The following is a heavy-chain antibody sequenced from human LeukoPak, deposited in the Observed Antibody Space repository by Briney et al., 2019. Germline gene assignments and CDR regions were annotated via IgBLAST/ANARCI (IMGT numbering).Heavy chain of an antibody. D-gene: IGHD5-18*01. CDR1: GGSISSYY. V-gene: IGHV4-59*01. CDR2: IYYSGST. CDR3: ARDLWGTAMDYFDY. J-gene: IGHJ4*02. Sequence: PSETLSLTCTVSGGSISSYYWSWIRQPPGKGLEWIGYIYYSGSTNYNPSLKSRVTISVDTSKNQFSLKLSSVTAADTAVYYCARDLWGTAMDYFDYWGQGTLVTVSS.